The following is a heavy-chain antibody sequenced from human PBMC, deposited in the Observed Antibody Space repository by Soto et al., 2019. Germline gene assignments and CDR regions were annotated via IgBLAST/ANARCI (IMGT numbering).Heavy chain of an antibody. D-gene: IGHD3-10*01. CDR3: ARPRYYYGSGSQYYGMDV. CDR2: IYPGDSDT. Sequence: PGESLKISCKGSGYSFTSYWIGWVRQMPGKGLEWMGIIYPGDSDTRYSPSFQGQVTISADKSMSTAYLQWSSLKASDTAMYYCARPRYYYGSGSQYYGMDVWGQGTTVTVSS. CDR1: GYSFTSYW. J-gene: IGHJ6*02. V-gene: IGHV5-51*01.